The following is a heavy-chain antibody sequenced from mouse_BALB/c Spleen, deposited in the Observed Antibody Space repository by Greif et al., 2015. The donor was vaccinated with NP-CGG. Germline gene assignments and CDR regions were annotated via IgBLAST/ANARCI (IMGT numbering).Heavy chain of an antibody. CDR1: GFTFSDYY. V-gene: IGHV5-4*02. D-gene: IGHD2-14*01. Sequence: DVKLVESGGGLVKPGGSLKLSCAASGFTFSDYYMYWVRQTPEKRLEWVATISDGGSYTYYPDSVKGRFTISRDNAKNNLYLQMSSLKSEDTAMYYCARDNYRYGYAMDYWGQGTSVTVSS. J-gene: IGHJ4*01. CDR3: ARDNYRYGYAMDY. CDR2: ISDGGSYT.